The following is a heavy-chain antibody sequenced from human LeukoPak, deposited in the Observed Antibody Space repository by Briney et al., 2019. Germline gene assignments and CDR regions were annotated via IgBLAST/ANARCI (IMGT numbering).Heavy chain of an antibody. CDR2: FDTEDGET. V-gene: IGHV1-24*01. J-gene: IGHJ6*02. CDR3: ATSGPYPSYFFYGMDV. CDR1: GYTLTELS. Sequence: ASVKVSCKVSGYTLTELSMNWVRQAPGKGLEWMGGFDTEDGETIYAQKFQGRVTMTEDTSTDTAYMELSSLRSEDTAVYYCATSGPYPSYFFYGMDVWGQGTTVTVSS.